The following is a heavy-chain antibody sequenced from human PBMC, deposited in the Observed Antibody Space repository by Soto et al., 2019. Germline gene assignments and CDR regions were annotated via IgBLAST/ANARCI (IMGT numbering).Heavy chain of an antibody. CDR3: ASHRTFWPFDS. V-gene: IGHV4-39*01. J-gene: IGHJ4*02. CDR2: ISYSAGS. D-gene: IGHD2-8*01. Sequence: QLQLQESGPGLVKASETLSLTCTVSGGSISTRDSISTRSFYWGWMRQPPGKVLQWIASISYSAGSFYNSSLMSRLTISVDTSKNQFSLSLRSVIAPDTAVYYCASHRTFWPFDSWGQGTVVTVSS. CDR1: GGSISTRDSISTRSFY.